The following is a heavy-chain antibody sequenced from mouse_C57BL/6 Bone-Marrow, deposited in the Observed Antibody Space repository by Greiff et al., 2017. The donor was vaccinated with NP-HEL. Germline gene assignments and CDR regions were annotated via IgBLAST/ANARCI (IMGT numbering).Heavy chain of an antibody. D-gene: IGHD2-2*01. CDR3: AIYYGYPYAMDY. Sequence: QVQLQQPGAELVMPGASVKLSCKASGYTFTSYWMHWVKQRPGQGLEWIGEIDPSDSYTNYNQKFKGKSTLTVDKSSSTAYMQLSSLTSEDSAVYYGAIYYGYPYAMDYWGQGTSVTVSS. CDR1: GYTFTSYW. J-gene: IGHJ4*01. V-gene: IGHV1-69*01. CDR2: IDPSDSYT.